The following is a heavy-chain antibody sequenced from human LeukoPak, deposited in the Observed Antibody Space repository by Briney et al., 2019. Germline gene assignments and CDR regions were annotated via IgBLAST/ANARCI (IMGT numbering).Heavy chain of an antibody. V-gene: IGHV3-30*04. CDR1: GFTFSSYA. CDR3: AREGD. CDR2: ISYDGSTK. Sequence: GGSLRLSCAASGFTFSSYAMHWVRQAPGKGLEWVALISYDGSTKHYADSVKGRFTISRDNSKNTLYLQMNSLRAEDTAVYYCAREGDWGQGTLVTVSS. J-gene: IGHJ1*01.